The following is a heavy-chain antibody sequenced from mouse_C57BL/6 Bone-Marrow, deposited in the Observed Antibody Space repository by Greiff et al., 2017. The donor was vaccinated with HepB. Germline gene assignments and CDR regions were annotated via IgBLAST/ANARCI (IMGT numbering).Heavy chain of an antibody. Sequence: LQQSGAELVKPGASVKMSCKASGYTFTSYWITWVKPRPGQGLEWIGDIYPGSGSTNYNEKFKSKATLTVDTSSSTAYMQLSSLTSEDSAVYYCASHYYDGSSRWYFDVWGTGTTVTVSS. CDR2: IYPGSGST. V-gene: IGHV1-55*01. D-gene: IGHD1-1*01. CDR1: GYTFTSYW. CDR3: ASHYYDGSSRWYFDV. J-gene: IGHJ1*03.